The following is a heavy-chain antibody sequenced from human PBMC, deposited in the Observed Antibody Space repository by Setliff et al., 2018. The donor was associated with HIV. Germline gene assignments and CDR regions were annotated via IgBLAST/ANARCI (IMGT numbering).Heavy chain of an antibody. J-gene: IGHJ3*02. CDR1: GFTFTGYY. V-gene: IGHV1-2*02. Sequence: ASVKVSCKASGFTFTGYYLHWVRQAPGQGLEWMGWINPHSGGTNYAQNFHGRVTMTRDTSISTAYMELSRLRSDDTAVFYWAAATYCYDIWGQGTLVTVSS. CDR3: AAATYCYDI. D-gene: IGHD2-15*01. CDR2: INPHSGGT.